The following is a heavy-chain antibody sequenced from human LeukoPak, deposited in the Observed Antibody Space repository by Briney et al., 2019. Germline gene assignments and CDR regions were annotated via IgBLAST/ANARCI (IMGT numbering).Heavy chain of an antibody. D-gene: IGHD6-13*01. CDR3: AREYSSSWYQGNYMDV. CDR2: ISSSSSTI. CDR1: GFTFSSYS. J-gene: IGHJ6*03. V-gene: IGHV3-48*04. Sequence: GGSLRLSCAASGFTFSSYSMNWVRQAPGKGLEWVSYISSSSSTIYYADSVKGRFTISRDNAKNSLYLQMNSLRAEDTAVYYCAREYSSSWYQGNYMDVWGKGTTVTVSS.